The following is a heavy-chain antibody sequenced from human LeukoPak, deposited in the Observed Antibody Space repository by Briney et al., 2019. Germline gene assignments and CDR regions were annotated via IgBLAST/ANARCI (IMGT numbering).Heavy chain of an antibody. CDR3: TRDIEPGGTFDA. Sequence: ASVKVSCKPSGYRFSRYGINWLQQAPGQRFEWLGWIDTNTGNPTYAQAFTGRLVFSLDTSVGTAYLEISGLKAEDTAVYYCTRDIEPGGTFDAWGQGTLVTVSS. J-gene: IGHJ4*02. CDR1: GYRFSRYG. V-gene: IGHV7-4-1*02. CDR2: IDTNTGNP. D-gene: IGHD2-15*01.